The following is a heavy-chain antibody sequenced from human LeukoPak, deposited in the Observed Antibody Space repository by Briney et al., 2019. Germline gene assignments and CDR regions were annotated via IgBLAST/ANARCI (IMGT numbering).Heavy chain of an antibody. CDR2: IRSKAYGGTT. CDR3: TSGEAYYGSGSQYYGMDV. V-gene: IGHV3-49*04. D-gene: IGHD3-10*01. CDR1: GFTFSDHY. J-gene: IGHJ6*02. Sequence: GGSLRLSCAASGFTFSDHYMDWVRQAPGKGLEWVGFIRSKAYGGTTEYAASVKGRFTISRDDSKSIAYLQMNSLKTEDTAVYYCTSGEAYYGSGSQYYGMDVWGQGTTVTVSS.